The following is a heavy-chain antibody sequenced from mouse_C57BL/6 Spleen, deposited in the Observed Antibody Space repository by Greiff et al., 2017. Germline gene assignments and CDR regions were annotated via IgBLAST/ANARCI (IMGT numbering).Heavy chain of an antibody. J-gene: IGHJ1*03. CDR2: IYPGDGDT. CDR3: ARGEEEGWYFDV. Sequence: QVQLQQSGAELVKPGASVKISCKASGYAFSSYWMNWVKQRPGKGLEWIGQIYPGDGDTNYNGKFKGKATLTADKSSSTAYMQLSSLTSEDSAVYFCARGEEEGWYFDVWGTGTTVTVSS. V-gene: IGHV1-80*01. CDR1: GYAFSSYW.